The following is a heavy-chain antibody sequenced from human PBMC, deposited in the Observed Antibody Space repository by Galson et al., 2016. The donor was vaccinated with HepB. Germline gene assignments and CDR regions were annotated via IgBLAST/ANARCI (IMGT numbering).Heavy chain of an antibody. CDR3: ARDLIGGFDY. V-gene: IGHV7-4-1*02. CDR2: INTNTGNP. J-gene: IGHJ4*02. Sequence: SVKVSCKASGYTFTTYAINWVRQAPGRGPEWMGWINTNTGNPTYAQGFTGRFVFSLDTSVSTAYPQISSLKAEDTAVYYCARDLIGGFDYWGQGTLVTVSS. CDR1: GYTFTTYA. D-gene: IGHD3-10*01.